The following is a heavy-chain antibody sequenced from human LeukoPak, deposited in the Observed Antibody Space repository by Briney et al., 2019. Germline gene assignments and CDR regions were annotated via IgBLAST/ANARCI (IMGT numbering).Heavy chain of an antibody. J-gene: IGHJ4*02. D-gene: IGHD5-24*01. Sequence: TLSLTCTVSGGSISSGDYYWSWIRQPPGKGLEWIGYIYYSGSTYYNPSLKSRVTISVDTSKNQFSLKLSSVTAADTAVYYCARELADGNVDYWGQGTLVTVSS. CDR2: IYYSGST. V-gene: IGHV4-30-4*08. CDR1: GGSISSGDYY. CDR3: ARELADGNVDY.